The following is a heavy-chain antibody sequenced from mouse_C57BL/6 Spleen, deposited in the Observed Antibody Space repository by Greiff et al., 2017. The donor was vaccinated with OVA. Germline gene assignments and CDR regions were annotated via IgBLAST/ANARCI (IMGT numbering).Heavy chain of an antibody. D-gene: IGHD3-2*02. V-gene: IGHV14-2*01. CDR1: GFNIKDYY. J-gene: IGHJ3*01. CDR2: IDPEDGET. CDR3: APVIDSSDAY. Sequence: EVKLMESGAELVKPGASVKLSCTASGFNIKDYYMHWVKQRPEQGLEWIGRIDPEDGETNYTPKFQGKATITADTSSNTAYLQLSSLTSEDTAVYFCAPVIDSSDAYWGQGTLVTVSA.